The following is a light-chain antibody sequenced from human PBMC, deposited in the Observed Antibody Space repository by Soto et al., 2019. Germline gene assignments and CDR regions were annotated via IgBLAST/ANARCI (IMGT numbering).Light chain of an antibody. CDR1: QGISNY. J-gene: IGKJ1*01. V-gene: IGKV1-27*01. CDR2: AAS. Sequence: DIQMTQSPSSLSASVGDRVTITCRASQGISNYLAWYQQKPGKVPKLLIYAASTLQSGVPSRFSESGSWTDFTLTISSLQPEDVATYYCQKYKSARWTFGQGTKVEIK. CDR3: QKYKSARWT.